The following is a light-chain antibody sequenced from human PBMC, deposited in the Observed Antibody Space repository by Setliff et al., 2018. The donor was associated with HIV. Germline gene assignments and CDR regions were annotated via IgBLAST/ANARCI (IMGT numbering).Light chain of an antibody. Sequence: ALAQPRSVSGSPGQSVTISCTGTSSDVGGYNYVSWFQHHPGKAPKLMIYDVTKRPSGVPDRFSGSKSGNTASLTISGLQAEDEADYYCCSYAGRYGSSYVFATGTKVTVL. CDR1: SSDVGGYNY. V-gene: IGLV2-11*01. J-gene: IGLJ1*01. CDR2: DVT. CDR3: CSYAGRYGSSYV.